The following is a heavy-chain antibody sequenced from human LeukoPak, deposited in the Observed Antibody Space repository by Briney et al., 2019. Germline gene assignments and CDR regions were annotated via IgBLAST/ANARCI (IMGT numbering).Heavy chain of an antibody. CDR2: INPNSGGT. D-gene: IGHD1-26*01. Sequence: ASVTVSCKASGYTFTGYYMHWVRQAPGQGLEWMGWINPNSGGTNYAQKFQGRVTMTRDTSISTAYMELSRLRSDDTAVYYCARGRGSGSHYYYYYMDVWGKGTTVTVSS. CDR1: GYTFTGYY. CDR3: ARGRGSGSHYYYYYMDV. J-gene: IGHJ6*03. V-gene: IGHV1-2*02.